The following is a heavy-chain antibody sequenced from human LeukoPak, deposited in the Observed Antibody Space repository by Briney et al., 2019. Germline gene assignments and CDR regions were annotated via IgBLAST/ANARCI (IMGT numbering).Heavy chain of an antibody. CDR2: VYHSGST. CDR1: GDSISTNHW. J-gene: IGHJ4*02. Sequence: SSGTLSLTCAVSGDSISTNHWWSWVRQPPGKGLEWIGEVYHSGSTNYNPSLKSRVTISVDRSKNQFSLKLSSVTAADTAVYYCAGSYGSSGYIRYWGQGTLVTVSS. D-gene: IGHD3-22*01. CDR3: AGSYGSSGYIRY. V-gene: IGHV4-4*02.